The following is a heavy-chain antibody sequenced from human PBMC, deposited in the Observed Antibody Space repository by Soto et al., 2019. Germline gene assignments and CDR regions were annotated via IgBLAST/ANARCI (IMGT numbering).Heavy chain of an antibody. D-gene: IGHD6-13*01. J-gene: IGHJ4*02. V-gene: IGHV4-39*01. CDR2: IYYSGST. CDR3: ARRPSLIAAGVFDY. CDR1: GGSISSSSYY. Sequence: SETLSLTCTVSGGSISSSSYYWVWIRHPPGKGLEWIGSIYYSGSTYYNPSLKSRVTISVDTSKNQFSLKLSSVTAADTAVYYCARRPSLIAAGVFDYWGQGTLVTVSS.